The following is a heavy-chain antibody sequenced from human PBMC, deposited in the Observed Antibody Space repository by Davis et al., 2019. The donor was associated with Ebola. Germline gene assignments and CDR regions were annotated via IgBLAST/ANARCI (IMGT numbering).Heavy chain of an antibody. Sequence: PSETLSLTCTVSGGSISSYYWSWIRQPPGKGLEWIGYIYYSGSTNYNPSLKSRVTISVDTSKNQFSLKLSSVTAADTAVYYCARDTKDIVVVPAAIHYYYYYMDVWGKGTTVTVSS. CDR2: IYYSGST. CDR1: GGSISSYY. D-gene: IGHD2-2*01. J-gene: IGHJ6*03. V-gene: IGHV4-59*01. CDR3: ARDTKDIVVVPAAIHYYYYYMDV.